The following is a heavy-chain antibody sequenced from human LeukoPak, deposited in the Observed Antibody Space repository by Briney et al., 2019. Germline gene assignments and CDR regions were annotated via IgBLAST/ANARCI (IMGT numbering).Heavy chain of an antibody. Sequence: ASVKVSCKASGGTFSSYAISWVRQAPGKGLEWMGGFDPEDGETIYAQKFQGRVTMTEDTSTDTAYMELSSLRSEDTAVYYCATGGSYIDYWGQGTLVTVSS. CDR1: GGTFSSYA. D-gene: IGHD1-26*01. CDR2: FDPEDGET. J-gene: IGHJ4*02. CDR3: ATGGSYIDY. V-gene: IGHV1-24*01.